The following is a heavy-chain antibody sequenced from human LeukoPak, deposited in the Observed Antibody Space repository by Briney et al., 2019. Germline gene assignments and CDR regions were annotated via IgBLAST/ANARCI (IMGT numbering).Heavy chain of an antibody. D-gene: IGHD6-19*01. CDR3: AKYDVAGTRTDY. Sequence: LAGGSLRLSCAASGFTFSSYGMHWVRQAPGKGLEWVAVISYDGSNKYYADSVKGRFTISRDNSKNTLYLQMNSLRAEDTAVYYCAKYDVAGTRTDYWGQETLVTVSS. V-gene: IGHV3-30*18. CDR2: ISYDGSNK. J-gene: IGHJ4*02. CDR1: GFTFSSYG.